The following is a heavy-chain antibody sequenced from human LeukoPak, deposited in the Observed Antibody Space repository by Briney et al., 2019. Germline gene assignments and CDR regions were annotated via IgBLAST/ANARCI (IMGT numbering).Heavy chain of an antibody. CDR3: ARARDYYDSSDYNWFDP. J-gene: IGHJ5*02. CDR2: INPNSGGT. CDR1: GYTFTGYY. Sequence: GASVKVSCKASGYTFTGYYMHWVRQAPGQGLEWMGWINPNSGGTNYAQKCHGRVTMTRDTSISTAYMELSRLRSDDTAVYYCARARDYYDSSDYNWFDPWGQGTLVTVSS. V-gene: IGHV1-2*02. D-gene: IGHD3-22*01.